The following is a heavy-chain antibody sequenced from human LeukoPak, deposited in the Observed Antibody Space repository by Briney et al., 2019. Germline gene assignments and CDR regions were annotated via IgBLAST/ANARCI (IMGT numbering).Heavy chain of an antibody. J-gene: IGHJ4*02. CDR1: AFTFSTYT. CDR2: ISGTGSAT. CDR3: ALGGNSPGPNHFDY. V-gene: IGHV3-23*01. Sequence: PGGSLRLSCAASAFTFSTYTMTWIRQTPGKGLEWVSTISGTGSATYYADSVKGRFTISRDNSKNRLFLQMNSLRAGDTAVYYCALGGNSPGPNHFDYWGQGTLVTVSS. D-gene: IGHD1-14*01.